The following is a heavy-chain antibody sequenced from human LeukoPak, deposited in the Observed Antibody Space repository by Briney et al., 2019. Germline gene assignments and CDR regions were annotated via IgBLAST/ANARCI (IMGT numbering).Heavy chain of an antibody. CDR1: GFTFSNYW. D-gene: IGHD3-22*01. CDR3: ARAYDNSGYYTDAFDI. J-gene: IGHJ3*02. CDR2: IKQEGSEK. Sequence: GGSLRLSCAASGFTFSNYWMSWVRQAPGKGLEWVAHIKQEGSEKYYVDSVKGRFTISRDNAKNSLYLQVNSLRAEDTAVYYCARAYDNSGYYTDAFDIWGQGTMVTVSS. V-gene: IGHV3-7*04.